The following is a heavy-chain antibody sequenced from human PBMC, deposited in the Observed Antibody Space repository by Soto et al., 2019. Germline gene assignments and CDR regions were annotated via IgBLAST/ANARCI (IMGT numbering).Heavy chain of an antibody. CDR3: VRVGGVPSSRPGVDD. D-gene: IGHD6-13*01. Sequence: SETLSLTCSVSGGSISGNYIYWGWIRQPPGKGLEWIGSISYSGTTNSNPSLKSRVTVSVDMSKNQFSLRLTSVTAIDTAVYYCVRVGGVPSSRPGVDDWGQGIVVTVSS. V-gene: IGHV4-39*01. J-gene: IGHJ4*02. CDR1: GGSISGNYIY. CDR2: ISYSGTT.